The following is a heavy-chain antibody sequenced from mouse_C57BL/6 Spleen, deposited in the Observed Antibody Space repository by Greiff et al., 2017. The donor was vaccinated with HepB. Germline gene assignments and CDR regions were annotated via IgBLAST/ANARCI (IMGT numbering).Heavy chain of an antibody. J-gene: IGHJ4*01. CDR3: ARTAQATSNYYAMDY. D-gene: IGHD3-2*02. Sequence: VQLQQSGAELVKPGASVKLSCKASGYTFTSYWMQWVKQRPGQGLEWIGEIDPSDSYTNYNQKFKGKATLTVDTSSSTAYMQLSSLTSEDSAVYYCARTAQATSNYYAMDYWGQGTSVTVSS. CDR1: GYTFTSYW. V-gene: IGHV1-50*01. CDR2: IDPSDSYT.